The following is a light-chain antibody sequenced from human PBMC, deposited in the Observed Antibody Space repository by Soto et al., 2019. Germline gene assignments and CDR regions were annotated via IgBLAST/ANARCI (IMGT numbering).Light chain of an antibody. CDR1: SSDVGGYDY. CDR3: SSYSISTAYL. V-gene: IGLV2-14*01. Sequence: QSALTQPASVSVSPGQSITSSCTGTSSDVGGYDYVSWYQLHPGKAPKLMVFEVSNRPSGVSYRFSGSKSGNTASLTISGLQAEDEADYFCSSYSISTAYLFGTGTKVTV. J-gene: IGLJ1*01. CDR2: EVS.